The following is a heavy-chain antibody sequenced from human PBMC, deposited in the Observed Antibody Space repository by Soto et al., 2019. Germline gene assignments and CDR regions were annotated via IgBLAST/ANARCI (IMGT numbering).Heavy chain of an antibody. CDR3: TTVIRNFWAYYYYGMDV. Sequence: PGGPLRLSCAAPGFSFNNAWMKWSRQAQGKGLVWVGRIKSKSDDGATDYAAPVKGRFTISRDPSKNTLYLQMNSLKTEDTAIYFCTTVIRNFWAYYYYGMDVWGQGTTVTVSS. CDR1: GFSFNNAW. J-gene: IGHJ6*02. D-gene: IGHD1-7*01. CDR2: IKSKSDDGAT. V-gene: IGHV3-15*07.